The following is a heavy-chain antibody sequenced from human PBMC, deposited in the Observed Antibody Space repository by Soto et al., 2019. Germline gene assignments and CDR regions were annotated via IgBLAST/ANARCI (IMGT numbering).Heavy chain of an antibody. CDR1: GYTFTSYG. V-gene: IGHV1-18*01. D-gene: IGHD6-19*01. CDR3: ARAVAGPLFSDY. Sequence: ASVKVSCKASGYTFTSYGISWVRQAPGQGLEWMGWISAYNGNTNYAQKLQGRVTMTTDTSTSTAYMELRSLRSDDTAVYYSARAVAGPLFSDYWGQGTLVTVSS. CDR2: ISAYNGNT. J-gene: IGHJ4*02.